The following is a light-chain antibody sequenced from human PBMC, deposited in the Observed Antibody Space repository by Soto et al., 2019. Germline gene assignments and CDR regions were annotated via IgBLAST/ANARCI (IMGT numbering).Light chain of an antibody. J-gene: IGLJ1*01. CDR2: EVT. CDR3: SSYTTSTTIYV. Sequence: SALTQPGSVSGYPGQSITISRNGTSSNVGGYNFVSRYQQHPGKAPKLLIYEVTNRPSGVSDRFSGSKSGNTASLTISGLQAEDEADYYCSSYTTSTTIYVFGTGTKVTVL. CDR1: SSNVGGYNF. V-gene: IGLV2-14*01.